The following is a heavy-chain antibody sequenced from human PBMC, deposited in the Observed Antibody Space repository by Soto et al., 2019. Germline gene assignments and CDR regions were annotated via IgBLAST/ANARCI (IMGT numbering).Heavy chain of an antibody. CDR2: ISYDGSNK. CDR1: GFTFSSYG. Sequence: GGSLRLSCAASGFTFSSYGMHWVRQAPGKGLEWVAVISYDGSNKYYADSVKGRFTISRDNSKNTLYLQMNGLRVEDTAVYYCAKATSQDFWSGLYYFDYWGQGTLVTVSS. D-gene: IGHD3-3*01. V-gene: IGHV3-30*18. CDR3: AKATSQDFWSGLYYFDY. J-gene: IGHJ4*02.